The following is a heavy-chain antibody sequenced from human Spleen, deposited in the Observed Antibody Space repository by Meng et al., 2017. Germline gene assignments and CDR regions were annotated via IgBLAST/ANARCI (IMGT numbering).Heavy chain of an antibody. D-gene: IGHD6-19*01. CDR2: VFHTGSS. CDR3: ARKGGVYSSGHFPHFDY. J-gene: IGHJ4*02. Sequence: QGQLQESGPGLVKPSGTLSLTFAVTGASISSANWWSWVRQPPGKGPEWIGDVFHTGSSNYSPSLSSRVAMSVDKSKNQFSLKLSSVTAADTAVYYCARKGGVYSSGHFPHFDYWGQGTLVTVSS. CDR1: GASISSANW. V-gene: IGHV4-4*02.